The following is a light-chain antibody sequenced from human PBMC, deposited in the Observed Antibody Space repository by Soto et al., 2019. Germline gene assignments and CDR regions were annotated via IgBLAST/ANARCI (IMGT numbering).Light chain of an antibody. Sequence: ILMTQSPATLSVSPGERATLSCRASQSVSNNLAWYQQKPGQAPRLLIYDASTRATGIPARFSGSGSGTEFTLTISVRQSEDFAVYYCQQYNNWPPWTFGQGTKVEIK. J-gene: IGKJ1*01. CDR3: QQYNNWPPWT. V-gene: IGKV3-15*01. CDR2: DAS. CDR1: QSVSNN.